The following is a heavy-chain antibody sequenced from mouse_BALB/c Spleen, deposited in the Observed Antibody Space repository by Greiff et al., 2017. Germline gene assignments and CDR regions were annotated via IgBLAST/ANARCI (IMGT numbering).Heavy chain of an antibody. V-gene: IGHV2-4-1*01. CDR1: GFSLTSYG. CDR2: IWSGGST. Sequence: QVQLKQSGPGLVQPSQSLSITCTVSGFSLTSYGVHWVRQSPGKGLEWLGVIWSGGSTDYNAAFISRLSISKDNSKSQVFFKMNSLQADDTAIYYCARETGGVYYAMDYWGQGTSVTVSS. J-gene: IGHJ4*01. D-gene: IGHD4-1*01. CDR3: ARETGGVYYAMDY.